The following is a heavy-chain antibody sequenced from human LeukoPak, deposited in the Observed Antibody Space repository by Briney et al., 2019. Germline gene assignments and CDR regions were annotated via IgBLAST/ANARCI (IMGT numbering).Heavy chain of an antibody. Sequence: GGSLRLSCAASGFTCSSSAMSWVRQAPGKGLEWVSSITESGDRTYYADAVRGQFTISRDNSKSTLFLQMRSLRVEDTAIYYCAKDADWRPAADWGQGTLVTVSS. CDR2: ITESGDRT. CDR1: GFTCSSSA. CDR3: AKDADWRPAAD. D-gene: IGHD2-2*01. V-gene: IGHV3-23*01. J-gene: IGHJ4*02.